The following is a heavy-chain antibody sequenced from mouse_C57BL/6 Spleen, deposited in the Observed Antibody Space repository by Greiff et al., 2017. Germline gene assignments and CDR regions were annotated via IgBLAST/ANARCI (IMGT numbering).Heavy chain of an antibody. CDR3: TPYYYGSSFYAMDY. CDR2: IDPEDGDT. J-gene: IGHJ4*01. D-gene: IGHD1-1*01. Sequence: LVESGAELVRPGASVKLSCTASGFNIKDYYMHWVKQRPEQGLEWIGRIDPEDGDTEYAPKFQGKATMTADTSSNTAYLQLSSLTSEDTAVYYCTPYYYGSSFYAMDYWGQGTSVTVSS. CDR1: GFNIKDYY. V-gene: IGHV14-1*01.